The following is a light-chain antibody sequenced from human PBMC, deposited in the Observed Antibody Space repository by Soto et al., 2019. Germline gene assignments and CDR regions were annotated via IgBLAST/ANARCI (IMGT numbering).Light chain of an antibody. Sequence: DIQMTQSPSSLSAFLGDRVTITYRASQGISDYLVWYQQKPGKVPKLLIYAASTLQSGVPPRFSGTGSGTDFTLTISSLQPEDVATYYCQNYYSAPFTFGPGNKVDIK. CDR2: AAS. J-gene: IGKJ3*01. CDR1: QGISDY. V-gene: IGKV1-27*01. CDR3: QNYYSAPFT.